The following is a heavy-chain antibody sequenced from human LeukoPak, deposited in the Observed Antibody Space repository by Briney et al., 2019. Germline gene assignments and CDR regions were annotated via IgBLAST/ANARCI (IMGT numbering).Heavy chain of an antibody. CDR1: GYTFTGYW. J-gene: IGHJ5*02. Sequence: GASVKVSCKAFGYTFTGYWMHWVRQAPGQGPEWMGVISPSGGSTIYAQKFKGRVTLTRDMSTSTVYMELSSLRSEDTAVYYCARDKGSTMVRGVIAYNWFDPWGQGTLVTVSS. V-gene: IGHV1-46*01. CDR2: ISPSGGST. CDR3: ARDKGSTMVRGVIAYNWFDP. D-gene: IGHD3-10*01.